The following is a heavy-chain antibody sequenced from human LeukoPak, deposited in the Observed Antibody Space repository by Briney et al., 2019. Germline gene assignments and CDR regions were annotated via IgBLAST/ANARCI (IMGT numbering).Heavy chain of an antibody. V-gene: IGHV1-2*02. D-gene: IGHD3-3*01. CDR2: INPNSGGT. CDR1: GYTFTGYY. CDR3: ARVWGFYDFPNYYYYYGMDV. Sequence: GESLKISCKGSGYTFTGYYMHWVRQAPGQGLEWMGWINPNSGGTNYAQKFQGRVTMTRDTSISTAYMELSRLRSDDTAVYYCARVWGFYDFPNYYYYYGMDVWGQGTTVTVSS. J-gene: IGHJ6*02.